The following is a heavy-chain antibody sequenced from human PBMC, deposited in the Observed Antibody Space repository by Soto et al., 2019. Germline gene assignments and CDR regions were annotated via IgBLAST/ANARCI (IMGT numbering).Heavy chain of an antibody. CDR2: ISSSSSTI. CDR3: AREGLGALYYYYYGMDV. J-gene: IGHJ6*02. V-gene: IGHV3-48*02. CDR1: GCTFGSYG. Sequence: VGSLILSGAASGCTFGSYGVNWVRQAPGKWLEWVSYISSSSSTIYYADSVKGRFTISRDNAKNSLYLQMNSLRDEDTAVYYCAREGLGALYYYYYGMDVWGQGTTVTVSS. D-gene: IGHD3-16*01.